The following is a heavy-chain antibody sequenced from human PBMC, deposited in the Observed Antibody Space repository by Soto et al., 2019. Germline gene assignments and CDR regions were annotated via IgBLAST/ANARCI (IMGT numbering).Heavy chain of an antibody. J-gene: IGHJ4*02. Sequence: SETLSLTCSVSGGYISSGGYSWSWMRQPPGKGLEWIGYIYHSGSTYYNPSLKSRVTISVDTSKNQSSLKLSSVTAADTAVYYCARDYDSSGYIDYWGQGTLVTVSS. V-gene: IGHV4-30-2*05. CDR3: ARDYDSSGYIDY. CDR2: IYHSGST. CDR1: GGYISSGGYS. D-gene: IGHD3-22*01.